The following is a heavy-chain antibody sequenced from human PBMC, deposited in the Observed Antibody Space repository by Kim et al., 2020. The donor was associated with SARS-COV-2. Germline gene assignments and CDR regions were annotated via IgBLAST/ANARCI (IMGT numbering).Heavy chain of an antibody. D-gene: IGHD6-25*01. CDR2: A. Sequence: ANYAQKFQGRVTITADESTSTAYMELSSLRSEDTAVYYCARSSIAAECCFWGQGTLVTVSS. J-gene: IGHJ4*02. V-gene: IGHV1-69*01. CDR3: ARSSIAAECCF.